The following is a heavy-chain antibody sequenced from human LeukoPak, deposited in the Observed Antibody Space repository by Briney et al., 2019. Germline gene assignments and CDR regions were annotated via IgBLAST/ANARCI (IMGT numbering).Heavy chain of an antibody. CDR1: GFTFSSYA. J-gene: IGHJ3*02. CDR2: ISYDGSNK. V-gene: IGHV3-30-3*01. CDR3: AKDQDREFYDFWSGLSAFDI. Sequence: PGGSLRLSCAASGFTFSSYAMHWVRQAPGKGLEWVAVISYDGSNKYYADSVKGRFTISRDNSKNTLYLQMNSLRAEDTAVYYCAKDQDREFYDFWSGLSAFDIWGRGTMVTVSS. D-gene: IGHD3-3*01.